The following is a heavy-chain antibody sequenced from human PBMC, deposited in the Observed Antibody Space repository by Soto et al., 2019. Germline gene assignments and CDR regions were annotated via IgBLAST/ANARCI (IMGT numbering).Heavy chain of an antibody. CDR3: ARVVPGADAWFGP. Sequence: QVQLVQSGCEVQRPGASVKVSCKTSGYTFSNYGITWVRQAPGQPLEWLGWISLYSDGTNYAQKFQGRVSMTTDTSTTTAYMELRSLRSDDTAVYYCARVVPGADAWFGPWGQGTLVTVSS. J-gene: IGHJ5*02. CDR1: GYTFSNYG. CDR2: ISLYSDGT. D-gene: IGHD2-2*01. V-gene: IGHV1-18*01.